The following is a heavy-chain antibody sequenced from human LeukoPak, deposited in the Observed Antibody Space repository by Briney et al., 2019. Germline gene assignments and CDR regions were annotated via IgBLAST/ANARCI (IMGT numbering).Heavy chain of an antibody. CDR2: ISGSGGTP. Sequence: GGSLGLSCAASGFTFSSIAISWVRQAPGKGLEWVSTISGSGGTPYYADSVRGRFTISRDNSKNTLGLQMNSLRVDDTAIYYCIPRGILHSWGQGTLVTVSS. J-gene: IGHJ5*02. V-gene: IGHV3-23*01. D-gene: IGHD3-16*01. CDR3: IPRGILHS. CDR1: GFTFSSIA.